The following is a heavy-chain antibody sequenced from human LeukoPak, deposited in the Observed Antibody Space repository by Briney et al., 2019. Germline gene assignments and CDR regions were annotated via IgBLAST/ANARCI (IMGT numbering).Heavy chain of an antibody. D-gene: IGHD5-12*01. J-gene: IGHJ4*02. CDR3: ASPSGGGYVWC. CDR2: FYDGSKT. V-gene: IGHV3-53*01. CDR1: GFTFSNAW. Sequence: GGSLRLSCAASGFTFSNAWMTWVRQAPGKGLEWVSVFYDGSKTYYADSVKGRFTISRDNSKNTLYLQMNSLRAEDTAVYYCASPSGGGYVWCWGQGTLVTVSS.